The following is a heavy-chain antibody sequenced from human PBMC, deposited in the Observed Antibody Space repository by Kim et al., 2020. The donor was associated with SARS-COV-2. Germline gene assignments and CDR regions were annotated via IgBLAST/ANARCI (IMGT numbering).Heavy chain of an antibody. CDR3: ARYGRNYGADL. CDR1: GFTFSGFA. D-gene: IGHD1-7*01. V-gene: IGHV3-64*04. J-gene: IGHJ5*02. Sequence: GGSLRLSCAGSGFTFSGFAIHWVRRAPGKGLEYVSATTRNGDVSCYADSVEGRFTISRDNSRNTLYLQMNSLRLEDTSVYYCARYGRNYGADLWGQGTPVIVSS. CDR2: TTRNGDVS.